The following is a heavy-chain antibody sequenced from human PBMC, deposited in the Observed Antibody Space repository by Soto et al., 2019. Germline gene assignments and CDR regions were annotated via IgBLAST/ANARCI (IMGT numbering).Heavy chain of an antibody. J-gene: IGHJ5*02. V-gene: IGHV3-48*03. Sequence: GSLRLSCAASGFTFSSYEMNWVRQAPGKGLEWVSYISSSGSTIYYADSVKGRFTISRDNAKNSLYLQMNSLRAEDTAVYYCARDASSTRVWNWFDPWGQGTLVTVSS. CDR3: ARDASSTRVWNWFDP. D-gene: IGHD6-6*01. CDR1: GFTFSSYE. CDR2: ISSSGSTI.